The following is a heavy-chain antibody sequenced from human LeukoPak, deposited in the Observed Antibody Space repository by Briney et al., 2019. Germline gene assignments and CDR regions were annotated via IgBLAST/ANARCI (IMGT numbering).Heavy chain of an antibody. Sequence: GASVKVSCKASGGTFSSYAISWVRQAPGQGLEWMGGIIPIFGTANYAQKFQGRVTITADESTSTAYMELSSLRSEDTAVCYCATPQGYCSGGSCYSNYYYGMDVWGKGTTVTVSS. CDR3: ATPQGYCSGGSCYSNYYYGMDV. CDR2: IIPIFGTA. D-gene: IGHD2-15*01. V-gene: IGHV1-69*13. J-gene: IGHJ6*04. CDR1: GGTFSSYA.